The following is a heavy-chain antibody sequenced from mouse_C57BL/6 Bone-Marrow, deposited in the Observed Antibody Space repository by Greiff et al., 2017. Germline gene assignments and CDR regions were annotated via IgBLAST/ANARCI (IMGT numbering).Heavy chain of an antibody. J-gene: IGHJ4*01. CDR1: GFSLTSYG. D-gene: IGHD2-14*01. V-gene: IGHV2-5*01. CDR2: IWSGGST. Sequence: QVQLQQSGPGLVQPSQRLSITCTVSGFSLTSYGVHWVSQSPGKGLEWLGVIWSGGSTAYKAAYMSRLSITKDNSKSQVFFKMNRLLADDTARYYWAKNPYGDDGRGYAMDYWGQGTSVTVSS. CDR3: AKNPYGDDGRGYAMDY.